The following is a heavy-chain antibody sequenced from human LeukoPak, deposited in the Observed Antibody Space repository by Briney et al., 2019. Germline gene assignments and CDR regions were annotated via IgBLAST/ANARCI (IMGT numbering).Heavy chain of an antibody. Sequence: ASETLSLTCTVSGASVTSGGYFWTWIRQHPGKGLEWIGYISNSGTTAYNPSFKSRLFISLDTSKNQFSLRLSSVAAADTAVYYCARDRGSAGGFDYWGQGTLVTVSS. CDR3: ARDRGSAGGFDY. J-gene: IGHJ4*02. V-gene: IGHV4-31*03. CDR2: ISNSGTT. D-gene: IGHD6-13*01. CDR1: GASVTSGGYF.